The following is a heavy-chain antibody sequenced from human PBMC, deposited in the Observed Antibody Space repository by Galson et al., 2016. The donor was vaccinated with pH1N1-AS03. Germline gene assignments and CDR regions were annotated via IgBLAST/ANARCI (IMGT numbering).Heavy chain of an antibody. CDR3: AKNLATNYYDGRDYSDAFDV. CDR1: GGSISSVGYS. V-gene: IGHV4-30-4*07. D-gene: IGHD3-22*01. Sequence: LSLTCAVSGGSISSVGYSWSWIRQPPGKGLEWIGYIFHSGSTYYNPSLKSRVSISLDTSKNHFSLTLSSVTAADTAVYYCAKNLATNYYDGRDYSDAFDVWGPGTTVTVSS. J-gene: IGHJ3*01. CDR2: IFHSGST.